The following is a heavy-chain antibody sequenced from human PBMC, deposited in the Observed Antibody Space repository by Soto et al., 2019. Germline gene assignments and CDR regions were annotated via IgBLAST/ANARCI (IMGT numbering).Heavy chain of an antibody. Sequence: PGGSLRLSCAASGFTFSSYGMHWVRQAPGKGLEWVAVISYDGSNKYYADSVKGRFTISRDNSKNTLYLQMNSLRAEDTAVYYCAKDQGYSSGWYWGQGTLVTV. CDR3: AKDQGYSSGWY. CDR1: GFTFSSYG. CDR2: ISYDGSNK. V-gene: IGHV3-30*18. J-gene: IGHJ4*02. D-gene: IGHD6-19*01.